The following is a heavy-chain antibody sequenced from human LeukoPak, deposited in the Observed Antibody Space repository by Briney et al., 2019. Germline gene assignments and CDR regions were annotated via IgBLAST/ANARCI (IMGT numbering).Heavy chain of an antibody. D-gene: IGHD4-17*01. CDR1: GYTFTSYD. CDR3: ARDRYGDYAHEY. J-gene: IGHJ4*02. Sequence: GASVKVSCKASGYTFTSYDINWVRQATGQGLEWMGWMNPNSGNTGYAQKFQGRVTMTRNTSISTAYMELSSLRSEDTAVYYCARDRYGDYAHEYWGQGTLVTVSS. V-gene: IGHV1-8*01. CDR2: MNPNSGNT.